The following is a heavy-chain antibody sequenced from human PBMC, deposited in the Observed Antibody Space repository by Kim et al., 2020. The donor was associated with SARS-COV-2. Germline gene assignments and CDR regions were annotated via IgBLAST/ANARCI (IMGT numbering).Heavy chain of an antibody. D-gene: IGHD5-12*01. V-gene: IGHV4-34*01. CDR3: ARSVEMATIGYFDY. J-gene: IGHJ4*02. Sequence: NPTRKSRVTRSVDQSKNQFSLKLSSVTAADTAVYYCARSVEMATIGYFDYWGQGTLVTVSS.